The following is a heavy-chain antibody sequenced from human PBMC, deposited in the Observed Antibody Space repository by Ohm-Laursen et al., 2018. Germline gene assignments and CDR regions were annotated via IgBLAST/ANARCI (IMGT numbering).Heavy chain of an antibody. Sequence: SLRLSCTASGFTFSNSAMTWVRQAPGKGLEWVANIKQDGSQTHYVDSVQGRFTISRDNAKSSLYLQMNSLRGEDTALYYCAKAVVPAAIVGSFYYYGMDVWGQGTTVTVSS. V-gene: IGHV3-7*03. CDR1: GFTFSNSA. J-gene: IGHJ6*02. CDR3: AKAVVPAAIVGSFYYYGMDV. CDR2: IKQDGSQT. D-gene: IGHD2-2*02.